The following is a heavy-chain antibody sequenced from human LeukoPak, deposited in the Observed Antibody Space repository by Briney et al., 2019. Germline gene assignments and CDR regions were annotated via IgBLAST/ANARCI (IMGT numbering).Heavy chain of an antibody. Sequence: ASVKASCKGSGYTFIDYHIHWVRQAPGQGLEWMGWINPNSGGTIYAQKFQGRVTMTRDTSINTAYMELSRLTSDDAAMYYCARVSCSGGTCYDLGWFDSWGQGTLVTVSS. V-gene: IGHV1-2*02. CDR2: INPNSGGT. CDR1: GYTFIDYH. D-gene: IGHD2-15*01. CDR3: ARVSCSGGTCYDLGWFDS. J-gene: IGHJ5*01.